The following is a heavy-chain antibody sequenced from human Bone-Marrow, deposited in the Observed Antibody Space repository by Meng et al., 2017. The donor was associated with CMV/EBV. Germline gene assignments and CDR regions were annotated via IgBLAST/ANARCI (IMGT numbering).Heavy chain of an antibody. CDR2: IYYSGST. D-gene: IGHD3-3*01. Sequence: SETLSLTCTVSGGSISSSSYYWGWIRQPPGKGLEWIGSIYYSGSTYYNPSLKSRVTISVDTSKNQFSLKLSSVTAADTAVYYCARGRVDGFLEWLPAYYGMDVWGQGTTVTVS. CDR1: GGSISSSSYY. J-gene: IGHJ6*02. V-gene: IGHV4-39*07. CDR3: ARGRVDGFLEWLPAYYGMDV.